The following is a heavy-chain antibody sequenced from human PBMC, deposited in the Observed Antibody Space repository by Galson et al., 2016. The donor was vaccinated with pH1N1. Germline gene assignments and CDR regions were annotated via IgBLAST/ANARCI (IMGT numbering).Heavy chain of an antibody. V-gene: IGHV4-39*02. Sequence: SETLSLTCGVSGGSISSGGYSWGWIRQPPGKGLEWIGSIYHSGTTYYNPSLKSRLSISIDPSKNHFSLRMPSVTAVDTAVYYCATFRNFDVFEFWGQGTVGGVSS. CDR1: GGSISSGGYS. J-gene: IGHJ3*01. CDR3: ATFRNFDVFEF. CDR2: IYHSGTT. D-gene: IGHD1-14*01.